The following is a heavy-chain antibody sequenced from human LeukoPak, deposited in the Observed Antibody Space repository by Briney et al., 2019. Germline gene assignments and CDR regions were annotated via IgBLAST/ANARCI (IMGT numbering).Heavy chain of an antibody. CDR3: ARGRSPAARAFNY. V-gene: IGHV4-34*01. CDR2: INHSGST. Sequence: SETLSLTCAVYGGSFSGYYWSWIRQPPGKGLEWIGEINHSGSTNYNPSLKSRVTISVDTSKNQFSLKLSSVTAADTAVYHCARGRSPAARAFNYWGQGTLVTVSS. CDR1: GGSFSGYY. D-gene: IGHD6-6*01. J-gene: IGHJ4*02.